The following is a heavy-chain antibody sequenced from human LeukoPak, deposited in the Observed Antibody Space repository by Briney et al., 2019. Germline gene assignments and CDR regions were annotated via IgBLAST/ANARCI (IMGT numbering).Heavy chain of an antibody. Sequence: GGSLRLSCAASGFTFSSYAMHWVRQAPGKGLEWVAVISYDGSIKYYADSVKGRFTISRDNSKNTLYLQMNSLRAEDTAVYYCAKDVVTMIVVGGGFDPWGQGTLVTVSS. J-gene: IGHJ5*02. D-gene: IGHD3-22*01. V-gene: IGHV3-30*01. CDR1: GFTFSSYA. CDR2: ISYDGSIK. CDR3: AKDVVTMIVVGGGFDP.